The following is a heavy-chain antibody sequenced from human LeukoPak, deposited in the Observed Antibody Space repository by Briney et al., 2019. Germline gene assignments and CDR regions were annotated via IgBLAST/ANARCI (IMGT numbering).Heavy chain of an antibody. CDR3: AGATHSTKADY. CDR2: IYASGST. D-gene: IGHD5-24*01. Sequence: TLSLTCTVSGGSISSGSYYWSWIRQPAGKGLEWIWRIYASGSTNYNPSLKSRVTISVDTSKNQFSLKLSSVTAADTAVYYCAGATHSTKADYWGQGTLVTVSS. V-gene: IGHV4-61*02. J-gene: IGHJ4*02. CDR1: GGSISSGSYY.